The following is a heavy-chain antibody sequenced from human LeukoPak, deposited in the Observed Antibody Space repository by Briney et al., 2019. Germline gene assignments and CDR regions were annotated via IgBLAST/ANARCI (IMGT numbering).Heavy chain of an antibody. V-gene: IGHV3-23*01. D-gene: IGHD1-26*01. CDR2: ISGSGGST. Sequence: SGGSLRLSCAASGFTFSSYAMSWARQAPGKGLEWVSAISGSGGSTYYADSVKGRSTISRDNSKYTLYLQMNSLRAEDTAVYYCASLGSGSYFGSFDYWGQGTLVTVSS. CDR1: GFTFSSYA. CDR3: ASLGSGSYFGSFDY. J-gene: IGHJ4*02.